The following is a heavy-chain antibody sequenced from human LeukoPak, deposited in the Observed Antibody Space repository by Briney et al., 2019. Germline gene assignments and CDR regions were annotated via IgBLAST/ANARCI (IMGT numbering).Heavy chain of an antibody. Sequence: GSSVKVSCKASGGTFSSYAISWVRQAPGQGLEWMGRIIPILGIPNYAQKFQGRVTITADKSTTTAYMELSSLRSEDTAVYYCAREPGIEDIVVVVAAFDYWGQGTLVTVSS. CDR2: IIPILGIP. J-gene: IGHJ4*02. D-gene: IGHD2-15*01. V-gene: IGHV1-69*04. CDR1: GGTFSSYA. CDR3: AREPGIEDIVVVVAAFDY.